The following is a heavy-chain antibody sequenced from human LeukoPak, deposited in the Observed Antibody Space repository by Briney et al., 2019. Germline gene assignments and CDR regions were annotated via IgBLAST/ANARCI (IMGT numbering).Heavy chain of an antibody. CDR2: ISWNSGSI. CDR1: GFTFDDYA. D-gene: IGHD3-9*01. CDR3: AKDIRYFDWLSLPDY. V-gene: IGHV3-9*01. J-gene: IGHJ4*02. Sequence: GGSLRLSCTASGFTFDDYAMHWVRQAPGKGLEWVSGISWNSGSIGYADSVKGRFTISRDNAKNSLYLQMNSLRAEDTALYYCAKDIRYFDWLSLPDYWGQGTLVTVSS.